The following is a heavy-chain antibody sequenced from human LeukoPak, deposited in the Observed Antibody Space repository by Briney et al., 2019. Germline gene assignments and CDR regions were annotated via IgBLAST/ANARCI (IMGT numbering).Heavy chain of an antibody. CDR1: GFTFSDYW. Sequence: GGSLRLSCAASGFTFSDYWMTWVRQAPGKGLEWVAHIKQDGSEKYYVDSVKGRFTISRDNAKNLLYLQMNSLGAEDTAVYYCARGWNYALRFDYWGQGTLVTVSS. V-gene: IGHV3-7*01. CDR3: ARGWNYALRFDY. D-gene: IGHD1-7*01. CDR2: IKQDGSEK. J-gene: IGHJ4*02.